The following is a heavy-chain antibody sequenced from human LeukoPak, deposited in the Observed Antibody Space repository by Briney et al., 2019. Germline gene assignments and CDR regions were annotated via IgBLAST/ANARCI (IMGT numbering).Heavy chain of an antibody. CDR3: ARGPYGSSGTPDAFDI. CDR1: GFTFSSHG. CDR2: ISYDGSNK. Sequence: GGSLRLSCAASGFTFSSHGMHWVRQAPGEGLEWVAVISYDGSNKYYADSVKGRFTISRDNSKNTLYLQMNSLRAEDTAVYYCARGPYGSSGTPDAFDIWGQGTMVTVSS. D-gene: IGHD3-10*01. J-gene: IGHJ3*02. V-gene: IGHV3-30*03.